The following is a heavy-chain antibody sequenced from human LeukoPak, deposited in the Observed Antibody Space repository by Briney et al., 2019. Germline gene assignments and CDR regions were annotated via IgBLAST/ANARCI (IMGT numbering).Heavy chain of an antibody. CDR2: INPNSGGT. V-gene: IGHV1-2*02. J-gene: IGHJ6*03. CDR1: GYTFTSYA. Sequence: ASVKVSCKASGYTFTSYAMNWVRQAPGQGLEWMGWINPNSGGTNYAQKFQGRVTMTRDTSISTAYMELSRLRSDDTAVYYCARRYYDFWSGDRVYYYYYMDVWGKGTTVTVSS. D-gene: IGHD3-3*01. CDR3: ARRYYDFWSGDRVYYYYYMDV.